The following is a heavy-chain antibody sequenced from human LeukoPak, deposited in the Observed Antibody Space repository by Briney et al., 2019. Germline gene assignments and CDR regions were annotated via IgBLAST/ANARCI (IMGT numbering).Heavy chain of an antibody. CDR1: GVSISSRSYY. V-gene: IGHV4-39*01. D-gene: IGHD1/OR15-1a*01. CDR3: ARRKQQYLVHAFVI. J-gene: IGHJ3*02. Sequence: SETLSLTCTVSGVSISSRSYYWGWIRQPPGKGLEWIGSIYYSGSTYYNPSLKSRFTMSVDTSKNQFSLKLNSGTAAHTALYYCARRKQQYLVHAFVIWGQGTMVTVSS. CDR2: IYYSGST.